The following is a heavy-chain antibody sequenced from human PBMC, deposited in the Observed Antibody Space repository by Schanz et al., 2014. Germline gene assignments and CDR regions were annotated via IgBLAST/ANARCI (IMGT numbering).Heavy chain of an antibody. Sequence: LQLVESGGGVVQPGGSLKLSCVASGFTFKNYGIHWVRQAPGQGLEWLSYISGSGNTIYYADSVKGRFTISRDNAKNSLYLQMNSLRDEDTAVYYCARGGATRFDYWGQGTLVTVSS. D-gene: IGHD1-26*01. CDR3: ARGGATRFDY. CDR1: GFTFKNYG. V-gene: IGHV3-48*02. CDR2: ISGSGNTI. J-gene: IGHJ4*02.